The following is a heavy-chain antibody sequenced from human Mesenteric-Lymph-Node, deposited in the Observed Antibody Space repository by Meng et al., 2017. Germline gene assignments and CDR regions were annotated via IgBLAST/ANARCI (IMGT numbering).Heavy chain of an antibody. CDR3: ARDEYGDDRDYYYYGMDV. D-gene: IGHD4-17*01. CDR2: IWYDGSNK. CDR1: GFTFSSYG. J-gene: IGHJ6*02. Sequence: GESLKISCAASGFTFSSYGMHWVRQAPGKGLEWVAVIWYDGSNKYYADSVKGRFTISRDNSKNTLYLQMNSLRAEDTAVYYCARDEYGDDRDYYYYGMDVWGQGTTVTVSS. V-gene: IGHV3-33*01.